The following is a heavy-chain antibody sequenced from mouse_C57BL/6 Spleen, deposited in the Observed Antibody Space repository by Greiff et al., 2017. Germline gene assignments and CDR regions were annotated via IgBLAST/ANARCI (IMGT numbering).Heavy chain of an antibody. CDR3: VVITTVVATRYAMDY. V-gene: IGHV10-1*01. Sequence: EVQLVESGGGLVQPKGSLKLSCAASGFSFNTYAMNWVRQAPGKGLEWVARIRSKSNNYATYYADSVKDRFTISRDDSESMLYLQMNNLKTEDTAMYYCVVITTVVATRYAMDYWGQGTSVTVSS. J-gene: IGHJ4*01. D-gene: IGHD1-1*01. CDR1: GFSFNTYA. CDR2: IRSKSNNYAT.